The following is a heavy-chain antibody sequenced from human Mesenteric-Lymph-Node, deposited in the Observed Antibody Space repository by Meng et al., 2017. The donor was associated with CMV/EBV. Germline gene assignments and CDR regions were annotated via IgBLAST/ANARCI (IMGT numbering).Heavy chain of an antibody. D-gene: IGHD2-2*01. J-gene: IGHJ5*02. V-gene: IGHV4-31*02. CDR1: GYY. CDR2: IYYSGST. Sequence: GYYWSWIRQHPGKCLEWIGYIYYSGSTYYNPSLKSRVTISVDTSKNQFSLKLSSVTAADTAVYYCARDQLSRYCSSTSCSNGFDPWGQGTLVTVSS. CDR3: ARDQLSRYCSSTSCSNGFDP.